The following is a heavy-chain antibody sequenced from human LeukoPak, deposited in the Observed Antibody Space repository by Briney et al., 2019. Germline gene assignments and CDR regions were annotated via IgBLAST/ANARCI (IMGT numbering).Heavy chain of an antibody. V-gene: IGHV3-23*01. CDR1: GFTFTNYA. Sequence: PGGPLRLSCAASGFTFTNYAMIWVRQAPGKGVEGVSAISGSGDTTYYADSVKGRFTLSRDNSKNTLYLQMHSLRAEDTAVYYCAKSVVPGGAYYFDYWGQGTLVTVSS. CDR3: AKSVVPGGAYYFDY. J-gene: IGHJ4*02. D-gene: IGHD5/OR15-5a*01. CDR2: ISGSGDTT.